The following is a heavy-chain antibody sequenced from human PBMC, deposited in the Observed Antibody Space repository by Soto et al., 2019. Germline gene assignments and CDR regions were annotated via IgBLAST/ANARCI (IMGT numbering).Heavy chain of an antibody. V-gene: IGHV3-30-3*01. CDR3: AREPYSSSWYKSRSYFDY. CDR2: ISYDGSNK. Sequence: GGSLRLSCAASGFTFSSYAMHWVRQAPGKGLEWVAVISYDGSNKYYADSVKGRFTISRDNSKNTPYLQMNSLRAEDTAVYYCAREPYSSSWYKSRSYFDYWGQGTLVTVSS. CDR1: GFTFSSYA. D-gene: IGHD6-13*01. J-gene: IGHJ4*02.